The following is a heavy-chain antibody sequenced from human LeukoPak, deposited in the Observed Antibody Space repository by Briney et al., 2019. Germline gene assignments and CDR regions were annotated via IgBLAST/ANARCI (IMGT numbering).Heavy chain of an antibody. CDR1: GYTFIGYY. CDR3: ARDRGDHVMDY. V-gene: IGHV1-2*02. CDR2: ISPRSGGT. D-gene: IGHD2-21*02. J-gene: IGHJ4*02. Sequence: ASVKVSCKSSGYTFIGYYIYWVRQAPGQGLEWMGWISPRSGGTHSAQKFQGRISMTSDTSINTVYMEVTGLTSDDTATYYCARDRGDHVMDYWGQGTLVAVPS.